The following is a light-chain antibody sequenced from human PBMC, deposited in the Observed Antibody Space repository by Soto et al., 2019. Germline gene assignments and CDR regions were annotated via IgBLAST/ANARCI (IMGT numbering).Light chain of an antibody. J-gene: IGKJ3*01. CDR1: QGISNW. Sequence: DIQMTQSPSSVSESVGARVTITCRAGQGISNWLAWYQQKPGKAPKLLIYATTSLQSGVPSRFAGSGSGTYFTLTISILQPEDCATYYCQQTNSFPLTFGPGTKVDIK. CDR2: ATT. CDR3: QQTNSFPLT. V-gene: IGKV1-12*01.